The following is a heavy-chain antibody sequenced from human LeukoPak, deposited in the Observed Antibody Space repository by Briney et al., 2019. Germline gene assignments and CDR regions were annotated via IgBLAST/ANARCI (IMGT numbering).Heavy chain of an antibody. CDR1: EFSFSTYA. Sequence: GGSLRLSCVVSEFSFSTYAVSWVRQAPGKGLEWVSAISADGGITYYADSVRGRFTISRDNSKNTLYLQMNSLRAEDTAVYYCAKISTTYGDFDYFDYWGQGTLVTVSS. J-gene: IGHJ4*02. D-gene: IGHD4-17*01. V-gene: IGHV3-23*01. CDR2: ISADGGIT. CDR3: AKISTTYGDFDYFDY.